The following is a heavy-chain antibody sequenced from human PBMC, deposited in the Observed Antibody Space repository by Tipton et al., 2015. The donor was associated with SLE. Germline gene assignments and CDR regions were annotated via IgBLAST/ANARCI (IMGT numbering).Heavy chain of an antibody. CDR1: GGSMSGRY. D-gene: IGHD5-24*01. CDR3: AREGEMATTYFDF. J-gene: IGHJ4*02. V-gene: IGHV4-59*11. CDR2: IHYSGST. Sequence: TWSLTCTISGGSMSGRYWNWIRQSPGKGLEWIGYIHYSGSTKYNPSLKSRVTVSLDTSKNQFSLQLTSVTAADTAVYYCAREGEMATTYFDFWGQGTLVTVSS.